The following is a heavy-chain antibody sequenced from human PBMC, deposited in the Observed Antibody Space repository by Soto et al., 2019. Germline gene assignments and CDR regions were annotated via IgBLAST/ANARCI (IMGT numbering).Heavy chain of an antibody. Sequence: GGSLRLSCAASGFTFSSYWMSWVRQAPGKGLEWVANIKEDGSEKFYVDSGKGRFTISSDNAKNSLYLQMNSLRAEDTAVYYCARRITMVRGVIAYFDYWGQGTLVTVSS. CDR1: GFTFSSYW. J-gene: IGHJ4*02. CDR3: ARRITMVRGVIAYFDY. V-gene: IGHV3-7*01. CDR2: IKEDGSEK. D-gene: IGHD3-10*01.